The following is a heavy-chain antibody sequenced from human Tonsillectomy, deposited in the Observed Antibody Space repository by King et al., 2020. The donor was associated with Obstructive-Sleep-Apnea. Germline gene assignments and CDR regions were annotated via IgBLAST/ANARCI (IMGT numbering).Heavy chain of an antibody. V-gene: IGHV3-20*01. Sequence: VQLVESGGGVVRPGGSLRLSCAASGFTFDDYGMSGVRQAPGKGLEWVCGINWKGGSTGYADSVKGRCTISRDNAKNSLYLQMNSLRAEDTAFYHCAGEHYYDSRGYAFDVWGQGTMVTVSS. CDR2: INWKGGST. CDR3: AGEHYYDSRGYAFDV. CDR1: GFTFDDYG. J-gene: IGHJ3*01. D-gene: IGHD3-22*01.